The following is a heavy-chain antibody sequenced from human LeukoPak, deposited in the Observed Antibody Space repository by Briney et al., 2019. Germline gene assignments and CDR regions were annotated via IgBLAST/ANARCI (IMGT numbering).Heavy chain of an antibody. V-gene: IGHV3-21*01. D-gene: IGHD6-19*01. Sequence: PGGSLRLSCAASGFTFSSYSMNWVRQAPGKGLEWVSSISSSSYIYYADSVKGRFTISRDNAKNSLYLQMNSLRAEDTAVYYCARVSHSSGWYGPFDYWGQGTLVTVSP. CDR1: GFTFSSYS. CDR2: ISSSSYI. J-gene: IGHJ4*02. CDR3: ARVSHSSGWYGPFDY.